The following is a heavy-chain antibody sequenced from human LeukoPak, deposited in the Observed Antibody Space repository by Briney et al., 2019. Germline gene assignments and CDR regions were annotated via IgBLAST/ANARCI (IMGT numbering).Heavy chain of an antibody. CDR3: ARDTDSTGWSRVGY. CDR2: ISSSGSFI. D-gene: IGHD6-19*01. V-gene: IGHV3-21*01. Sequence: GGSLRLSCAASGFTFSSYSMNWVRQAPGKGLEWVSSISSSGSFIFYADSMKGRFTISRDNAKKSPYLQMNSLRAEDTAVYYCARDTDSTGWSRVGYWGQGTLVTVSS. CDR1: GFTFSSYS. J-gene: IGHJ4*02.